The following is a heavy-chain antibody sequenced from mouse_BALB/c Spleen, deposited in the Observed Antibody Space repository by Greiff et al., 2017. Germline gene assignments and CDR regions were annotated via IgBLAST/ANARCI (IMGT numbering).Heavy chain of an antibody. CDR2: INSNGGGT. CDR1: GFTFSSYG. D-gene: IGHD2-2*01. J-gene: IGHJ2*01. CDR3: ARARIYGYLYFDY. Sequence: EVQVVESGGGLVQPGGSLKLSCAASGFTFSSYGMSWVRQTPDKRLELVATINSNGGGTYYPDSVKGRFTISRDNAKNTLYLQMSSLKSEDTAMYYCARARIYGYLYFDYWGQGTTLTVSS. V-gene: IGHV5-6-3*01.